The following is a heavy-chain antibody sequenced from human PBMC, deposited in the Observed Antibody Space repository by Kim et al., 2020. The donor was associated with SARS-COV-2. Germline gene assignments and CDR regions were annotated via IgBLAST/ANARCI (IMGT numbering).Heavy chain of an antibody. Sequence: ASVKLSCKASGYTFTSYGISWVRQAPGQGLEWMGWISAYNGNTNYAQKLQGRVTMTTDTSTSTAYMELRSLRSDDTAVYYCARDWIVATNHKYYYYYYGMDVWGQGTTVTVSS. J-gene: IGHJ6*02. D-gene: IGHD5-12*01. V-gene: IGHV1-18*04. CDR1: GYTFTSYG. CDR2: ISAYNGNT. CDR3: ARDWIVATNHKYYYYYYGMDV.